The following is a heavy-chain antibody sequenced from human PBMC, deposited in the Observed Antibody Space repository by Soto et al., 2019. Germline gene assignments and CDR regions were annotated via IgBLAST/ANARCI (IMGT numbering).Heavy chain of an antibody. V-gene: IGHV1-2*04. CDR3: ARAIAVAVDYYGMDV. CDR1: GYTFTGYY. CDR2: INPNSGGT. D-gene: IGHD6-19*01. Sequence: QVQLVQSGAEVKKPGASVKVSCKASGYTFTGYYMHWVRQAPGQGLEWMGWINPNSGGTNYAQKFQGWVTMTRDTSAXTAYMELSRLRSDDTAVYYCARAIAVAVDYYGMDVWGQGTTVTVSS. J-gene: IGHJ6*02.